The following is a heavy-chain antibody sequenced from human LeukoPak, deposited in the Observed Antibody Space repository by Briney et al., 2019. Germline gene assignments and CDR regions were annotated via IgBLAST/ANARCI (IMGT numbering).Heavy chain of an antibody. CDR2: IFSDGST. V-gene: IGHV3-53*01. D-gene: IGHD3-10*01. Sequence: ETLSLTCTVSGGSISSSSYYWGWIRQPPGKGLQWVSVIFSDGSTYYADPVKGRFTISRDNSKNILYLQMNSLRAEDTAVYYCARGLTMVRGVLNWFDPWGQGTLVTVSS. CDR3: ARGLTMVRGVLNWFDP. J-gene: IGHJ5*02. CDR1: GGSISSSSYY.